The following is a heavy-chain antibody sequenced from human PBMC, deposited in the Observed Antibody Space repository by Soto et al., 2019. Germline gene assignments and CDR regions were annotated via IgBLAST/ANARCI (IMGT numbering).Heavy chain of an antibody. CDR2: INPNSCVT. J-gene: IGHJ3*02. CDR3: ALERQLNSPSDAFDI. V-gene: IGHV1-2*02. D-gene: IGHD6-13*01. Sequence: QVQLVQSGAEVKKPGASMKVSCKASAFSVYYLHWVRQAPGPGLEWMGRINPNSCVTTYAQRFQGTVTMTSDTSITTTFLDLTNVDFDATDVYYCALERQLNSPSDAFDIWGQGTMVTVSS. CDR1: AFSVYY.